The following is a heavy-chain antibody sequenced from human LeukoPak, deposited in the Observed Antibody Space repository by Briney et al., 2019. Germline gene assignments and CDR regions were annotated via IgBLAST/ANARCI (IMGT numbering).Heavy chain of an antibody. CDR3: ARGYGDYVSSDY. Sequence: PGGSLRLSCAASGFTFRTCSIIWVRQAPGKGLEWVSSISSSSSYIYYADSVKGRFTISRDNAKNSLYLQMNSLRAEDTAVYYCARGYGDYVSSDYWGQGTLVTVSS. D-gene: IGHD4-17*01. CDR2: ISSSSSYI. J-gene: IGHJ4*02. V-gene: IGHV3-21*01. CDR1: GFTFRTCS.